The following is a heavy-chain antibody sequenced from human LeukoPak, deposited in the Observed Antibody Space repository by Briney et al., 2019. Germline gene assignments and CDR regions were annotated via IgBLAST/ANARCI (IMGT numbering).Heavy chain of an antibody. CDR2: IKHDGSEK. CDR1: GFTFSRYW. V-gene: IGHV3-7*04. J-gene: IGHJ4*02. D-gene: IGHD3-22*01. Sequence: PGGSLRLSCAASGFTFSRYWMNWVRQTPRKGLEWVANIKHDGSEKHYVDSVKGRFTISRDNAKNSLYLQLNSLRAEDTAVYYCARCPYDSSGYYHPLFDYWGQGTLVTVSS. CDR3: ARCPYDSSGYYHPLFDY.